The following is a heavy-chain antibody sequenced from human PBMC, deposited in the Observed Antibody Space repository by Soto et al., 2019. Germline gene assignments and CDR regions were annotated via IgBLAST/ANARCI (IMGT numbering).Heavy chain of an antibody. CDR2: ISAYNGNT. V-gene: IGHV1-18*01. CDR1: GYTFTSYG. CDR3: ARVGGLRFLEWLLYPYYYYGIDI. D-gene: IGHD3-3*01. Sequence: ASVKVSCKASGYTFTSYGISWVRQAPGQVLEWMGWISAYNGNTNYAQKLQGRVTMTTDTSTSTAYMELRSLRSDDTAVYYCARVGGLRFLEWLLYPYYYYGIDIWGQGTMVTASS. J-gene: IGHJ6*02.